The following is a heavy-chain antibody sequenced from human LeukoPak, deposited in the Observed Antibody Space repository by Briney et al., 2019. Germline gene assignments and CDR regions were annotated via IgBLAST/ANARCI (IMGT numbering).Heavy chain of an antibody. CDR2: ISYDGSNK. CDR1: GFTFSSYG. V-gene: IGHV3-30*18. Sequence: GGSLRLSCVASGFTFSSYGMHWVRQAPGKGLEWVAVISYDGSNKYYADSVKGRFTISRDNSKNTLYLQMNSLRAEDTAVYYCAKPPFGILTGYFDYWGQGTLVTVSS. J-gene: IGHJ4*02. CDR3: AKPPFGILTGYFDY. D-gene: IGHD3-9*01.